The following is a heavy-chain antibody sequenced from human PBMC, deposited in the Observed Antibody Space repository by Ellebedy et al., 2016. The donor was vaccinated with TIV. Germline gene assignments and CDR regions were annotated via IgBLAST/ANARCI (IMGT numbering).Heavy chain of an antibody. Sequence: GESLKISXAGSGFTFGGFGIHWVRQAPGKGLEWVAVVSFDGNKKYYSDSVKGRFTISRDNFKNTLHLHMDNLRTEDTAVYYCAREDGDYPVDAFDVWGQGTMVTVSS. CDR3: AREDGDYPVDAFDV. CDR2: VSFDGNKK. J-gene: IGHJ3*01. V-gene: IGHV3-30*03. CDR1: GFTFGGFG. D-gene: IGHD4-17*01.